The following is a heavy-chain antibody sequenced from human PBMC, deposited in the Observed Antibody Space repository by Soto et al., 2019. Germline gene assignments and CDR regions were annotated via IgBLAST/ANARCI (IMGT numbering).Heavy chain of an antibody. CDR2: IWYDGSNK. D-gene: IGHD1-7*01. CDR3: ARVDGRRTYGYFDY. Sequence: ESGGGVVQPGRSLRLSCAASGFTFSSYGMHWVRQAPGKGLEWVAVIWYDGSNKYYADSVKGRFTISRDNSKNTLYLQMNSLRAEDTAVYYCARVDGRRTYGYFDYWGQGTLVTVSS. CDR1: GFTFSSYG. V-gene: IGHV3-33*01. J-gene: IGHJ4*02.